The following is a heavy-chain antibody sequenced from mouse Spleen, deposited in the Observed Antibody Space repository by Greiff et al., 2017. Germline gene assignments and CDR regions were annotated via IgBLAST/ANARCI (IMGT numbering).Heavy chain of an antibody. CDR3: TRGDEVDY. J-gene: IGHJ2*01. Sequence: QVQLKESGAELVKPGASVKMSCKASGYTFTSYWMHWVKQRPGQGLEWIGVIDPSDSYTSYNQKFKGKATLTVDTSSSTAYMQLSSLTSEDSAVYYCTRGDEVDYWGQGTTLTVSS. V-gene: IGHV1S127*01. CDR2: IDPSDSYT. CDR1: GYTFTSYW.